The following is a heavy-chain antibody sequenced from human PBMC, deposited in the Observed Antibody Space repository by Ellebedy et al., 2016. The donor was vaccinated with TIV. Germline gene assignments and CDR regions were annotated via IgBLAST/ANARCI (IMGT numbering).Heavy chain of an antibody. CDR2: IAYDGNDE. J-gene: IGHJ4*02. CDR1: GFTFSNYP. D-gene: IGHD3-10*01. Sequence: PGGSLRLSCAASGFTFSNYPMHWVRQAPGKGLEWVAVIAYDGNDEYYADSVKGRFTISRDNSKNTVYRQMNSLRVEDTAVYFCARDDYYGSVTDYWGQGTLVTVSS. V-gene: IGHV3-30*01. CDR3: ARDDYYGSVTDY.